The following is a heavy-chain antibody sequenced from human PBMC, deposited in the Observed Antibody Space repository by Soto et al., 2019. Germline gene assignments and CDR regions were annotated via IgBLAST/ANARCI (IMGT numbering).Heavy chain of an antibody. J-gene: IGHJ5*02. CDR2: IYPDNGNT. V-gene: IGHV1-3*01. Sequence: QVQLVQSGAEVKKPGASVKISCKASGYTFTRYTMNWVRQAPGQRLEWMGWIYPDNGNTKSSQKFQDRVIITRDTPASTAYMDLSSLRSEDTAVYYCARGIATGQLDPWGQGTLVTVSS. CDR1: GYTFTRYT. D-gene: IGHD2-15*01. CDR3: ARGIATGQLDP.